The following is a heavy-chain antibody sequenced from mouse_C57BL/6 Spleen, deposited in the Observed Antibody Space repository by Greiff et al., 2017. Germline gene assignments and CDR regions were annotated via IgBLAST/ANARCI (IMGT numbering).Heavy chain of an antibody. CDR2: ISSGSSTI. Sequence: EVKVVESGGGLVKPGGSLKLSCAASGFTFSDYGMHWVRQAPEKGLEWVAYISSGSSTIYYADTVKGRFTISRDNTKDTLFLQMTSLRSEDTAMYYCARAGTGYYAMDDWGQGTSVTVSS. J-gene: IGHJ4*01. V-gene: IGHV5-17*01. CDR3: ARAGTGYYAMDD. D-gene: IGHD4-1*01. CDR1: GFTFSDYG.